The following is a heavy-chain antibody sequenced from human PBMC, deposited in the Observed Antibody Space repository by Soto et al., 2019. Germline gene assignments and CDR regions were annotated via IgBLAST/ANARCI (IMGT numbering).Heavy chain of an antibody. J-gene: IGHJ4*02. Sequence: QITLKESGPTLVKPTQTLTLTCSFSGFSLTTSGVGVGWIRQPPGKALEWLAIIYWDDDKRYSPSLKSRLTITKDTSKNQVVLTMTNMDPMDTATYYGARRRGFGENSNWGQGTLVTVSS. V-gene: IGHV2-5*02. CDR3: ARRRGFGENSN. CDR2: IYWDDDK. CDR1: GFSLTTSGVG. D-gene: IGHD3-10*01.